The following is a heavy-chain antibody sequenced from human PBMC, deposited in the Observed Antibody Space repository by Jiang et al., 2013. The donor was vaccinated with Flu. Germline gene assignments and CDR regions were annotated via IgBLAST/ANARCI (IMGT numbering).Heavy chain of an antibody. CDR2: IYTSGST. D-gene: IGHD3-22*01. V-gene: IGHV4-61*02. CDR3: ARSVNYYDSSGYYSGLAFDI. CDR1: GGSISSGSYY. J-gene: IGHJ3*02. Sequence: PGLVKPSQTLSLTCTVSGGSISSGSYYWSWIRQPAGKGLEWIGRIYTSGSTNYNPSLKSRVTISVDTSKNQFSLKLSSVTAADTAVYYCARSVNYYDSSGYYSGLAFDIWGQGTMVTVSS.